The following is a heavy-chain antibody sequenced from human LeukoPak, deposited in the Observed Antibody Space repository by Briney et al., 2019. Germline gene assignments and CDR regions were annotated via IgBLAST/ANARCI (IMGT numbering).Heavy chain of an antibody. J-gene: IGHJ4*02. CDR3: ARGGADYYDSRGSIDY. Sequence: SVKVSCKASGGTFSSYAISWVRQAPGQGLEWMGRIIPILGIANYAQKFQGRVTITADKSMSTAYMELSSLRSEDTAVYYCARGGADYYDSRGSIDYWGQGTLVTGSS. V-gene: IGHV1-69*04. CDR2: IIPILGIA. CDR1: GGTFSSYA. D-gene: IGHD3-22*01.